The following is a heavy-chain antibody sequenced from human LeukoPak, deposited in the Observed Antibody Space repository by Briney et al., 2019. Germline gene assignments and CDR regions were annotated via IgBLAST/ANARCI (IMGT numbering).Heavy chain of an antibody. CDR3: ARVRSMGEDYYYYGMDV. CDR1: GGSISSYY. D-gene: IGHD1-26*01. J-gene: IGHJ6*02. Sequence: SSETLSLTCTVSGGSISSYYWSWIRQPPGKGLEWIGYIYYSGSTNYNPTLKSRVTISVDTSKNQFSLKLSSVTAADTAVYYCARVRSMGEDYYYYGMDVWGQGTTVTVSS. CDR2: IYYSGST. V-gene: IGHV4-59*01.